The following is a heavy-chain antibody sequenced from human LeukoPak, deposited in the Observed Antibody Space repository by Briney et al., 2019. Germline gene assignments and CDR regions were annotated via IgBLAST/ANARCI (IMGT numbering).Heavy chain of an antibody. CDR1: GFTLGSHD. Sequence: PGGSLRLSCTASGFTLGSHDMHWVRQIPGQGLEWVAAVSSGFHAFFADSVRGRFTVSREDARNSLYLQMNSLRAGDTAVYYCVREARGYHYTYFDYWGQGTLVNVSS. D-gene: IGHD5-18*01. CDR3: VREARGYHYTYFDY. CDR2: VSSGFHA. J-gene: IGHJ4*02. V-gene: IGHV3-13*01.